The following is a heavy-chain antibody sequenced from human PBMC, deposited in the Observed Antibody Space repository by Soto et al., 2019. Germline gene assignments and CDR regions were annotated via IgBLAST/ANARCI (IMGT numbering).Heavy chain of an antibody. J-gene: IGHJ4*02. CDR3: AKDKGIAVAGNGFDY. CDR1: GFTFSSYA. V-gene: IGHV3-23*01. D-gene: IGHD6-19*01. Sequence: EVQLLESGGGLVQPGGSLRLSCAASGFTFSSYAMSWVRQAPGKGLEWVSAISGSGGSTYYADSVKGRFTISRDNSKNSLYLQMNSLRAEDTALYYCAKDKGIAVAGNGFDYWGQGTLVTVSS. CDR2: ISGSGGST.